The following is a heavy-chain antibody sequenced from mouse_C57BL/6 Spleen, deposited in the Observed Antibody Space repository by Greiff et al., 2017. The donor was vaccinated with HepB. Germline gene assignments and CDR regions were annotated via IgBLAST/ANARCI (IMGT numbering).Heavy chain of an antibody. CDR2: IDPNSGGT. J-gene: IGHJ2*01. CDR1: GYTFTSYW. CDR3: ARSPLNYYGSTFDY. Sequence: VKQSCKASGYTFTSYWMHWVKQRPGRGLEWIGRIDPNSGGTKYNEKFKSKATLTVDKPSSTAYMQLSSLTSEDSAVYYCARSPLNYYGSTFDYWGQGTTLTVSS. D-gene: IGHD1-1*01. V-gene: IGHV1-72*01.